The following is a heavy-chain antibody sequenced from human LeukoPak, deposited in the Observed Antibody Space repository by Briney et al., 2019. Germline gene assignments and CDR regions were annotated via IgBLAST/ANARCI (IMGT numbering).Heavy chain of an antibody. J-gene: IGHJ4*02. D-gene: IGHD1-26*01. Sequence: GGSLRLSCAASGFTFSNYWMSWVRQAPGKGLEWVSTINGGGVNTHYADSVGGRFTISRDNSKNTLYLQMNSLRAEDTAVYYCAKDQVGATLSWGQGTLVTVSS. CDR2: INGGGVNT. CDR1: GFTFSNYW. V-gene: IGHV3-23*01. CDR3: AKDQVGATLS.